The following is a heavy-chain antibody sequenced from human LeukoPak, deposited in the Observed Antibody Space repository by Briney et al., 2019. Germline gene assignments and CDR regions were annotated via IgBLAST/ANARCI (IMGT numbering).Heavy chain of an antibody. J-gene: IGHJ4*02. CDR2: ITSGDGSP. Sequence: GGSLRLSCAASGFTVSSNYMSWVRQAPGKGLEWVSTITSGDGSPYYADSVKGRFTIPRDKSNNMLYLQMNSLRAEDTAVYYCTKRGAYYVDYWGRGIPVTVSS. V-gene: IGHV3-53*01. CDR3: TKRGAYYVDY. CDR1: GFTVSSNY. D-gene: IGHD3-16*01.